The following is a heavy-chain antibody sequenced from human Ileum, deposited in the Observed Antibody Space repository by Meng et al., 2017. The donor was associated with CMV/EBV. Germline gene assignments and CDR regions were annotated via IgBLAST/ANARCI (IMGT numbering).Heavy chain of an antibody. D-gene: IGHD5-24*01. CDR3: ASGRLQFTPSALQH. Sequence: QVQLPQSGAGLLKPSETLALTCAVSGEPLNGFFCSWIRQPPGRGLEWIGEVNNRGRTNYNPSLKSRLTISIDTSKRQLSLMVTSVTAADSAIYYCASGRLQFTPSALQHWGPGTLVTVSS. CDR2: VNNRGRT. J-gene: IGHJ1*01. CDR1: GEPLNGFF. V-gene: IGHV4-34*02.